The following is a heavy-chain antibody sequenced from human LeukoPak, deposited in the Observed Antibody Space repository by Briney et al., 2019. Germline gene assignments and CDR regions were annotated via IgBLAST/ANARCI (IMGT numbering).Heavy chain of an antibody. Sequence: ASVKVSCKASGYSFTTYAIHWVRQAPGQGLEWMGWINPNSGGTNYAQKFQGRVTMTSDTSISTAYMELSRLRSDDTAVYYCARARYCSSTSCYSKPGDYWGQGTLVTVSS. J-gene: IGHJ4*02. D-gene: IGHD2-2*01. CDR1: GYSFTTYA. V-gene: IGHV1-2*02. CDR2: INPNSGGT. CDR3: ARARYCSSTSCYSKPGDY.